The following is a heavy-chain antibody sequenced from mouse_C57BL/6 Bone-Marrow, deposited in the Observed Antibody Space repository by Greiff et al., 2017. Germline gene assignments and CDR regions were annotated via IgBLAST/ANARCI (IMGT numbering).Heavy chain of an antibody. CDR3: TRGRGYYGKGAMDY. J-gene: IGHJ4*01. Sequence: EVKLVESGEGLVKPGGSLKLSCAASGFTFSSYAMSWVRQTPEKRLEWVAYISSGGDYIYYADTVKGRFTISRDNARNTLYLQMSRLKSEDTAMYYCTRGRGYYGKGAMDYWGQGTSVTVSS. CDR1: GFTFSSYA. D-gene: IGHD2-1*01. V-gene: IGHV5S21*01. CDR2: ISSGGDYI.